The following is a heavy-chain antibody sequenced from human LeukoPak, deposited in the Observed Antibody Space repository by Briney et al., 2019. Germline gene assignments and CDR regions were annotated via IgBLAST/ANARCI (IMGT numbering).Heavy chain of an antibody. CDR3: ARGDSSSWYGDELENNRSPGG. J-gene: IGHJ4*02. CDR2: ISSSSSYI. D-gene: IGHD6-13*01. CDR1: GFTFRSYS. V-gene: IGHV3-21*01. Sequence: GGSLRLSCEVSGFTFRSYSMNWVRQAPGKGLEWVSSISSSSSYIYYADSVKGRFTISRDNAKNSLYLQMNSLRAEDTAVYYCARGDSSSWYGDELENNRSPGGWGQGTLVTVSS.